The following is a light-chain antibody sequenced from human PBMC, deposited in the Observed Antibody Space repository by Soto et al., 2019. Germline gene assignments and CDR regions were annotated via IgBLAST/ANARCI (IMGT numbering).Light chain of an antibody. CDR1: QSVSRSY. CDR3: QQYGSIPLT. V-gene: IGKV3-20*01. Sequence: DIVLTQSPGTLSFSPGERATLSCRASQSVSRSYIAWYQQKPGQAPSLLIYGASSRASGTPDRFSGSGSGADFTLTITRLEPEDFALYYCQQYGSIPLTFGGGTKVDIK. CDR2: GAS. J-gene: IGKJ4*01.